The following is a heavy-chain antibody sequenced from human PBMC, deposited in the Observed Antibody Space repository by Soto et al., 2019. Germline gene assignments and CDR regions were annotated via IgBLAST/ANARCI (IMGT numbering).Heavy chain of an antibody. V-gene: IGHV4-31*03. Sequence: SETLSLTCPVSGGSISSGGYYWSWIRQHPGKGLEWIGYIYYSGSTYYNPSLKSRVTISVDTSKNQFSLKLSSVTAADTAVYYCARDRGDGYNFDYWGQGTLVTVSS. CDR2: IYYSGST. CDR3: ARDRGDGYNFDY. D-gene: IGHD5-12*01. CDR1: GGSISSGGYY. J-gene: IGHJ4*02.